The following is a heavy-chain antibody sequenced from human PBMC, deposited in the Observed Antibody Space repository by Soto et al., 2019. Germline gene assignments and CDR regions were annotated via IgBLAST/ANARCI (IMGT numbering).Heavy chain of an antibody. J-gene: IGHJ6*02. Sequence: VQLVETGGGLIQPGGSLSLSCAASGLAVTSNCMSWVRQAPGKGLEWVSIVYSSGITYYADSVKGRFTFSRDKSKNTIYLQRRNLRAEDTAVYYCARVDTYDYYYSMDVGGQGTTVTVSS. CDR2: VYSSGIT. V-gene: IGHV3-53*02. D-gene: IGHD5-18*01. CDR1: GLAVTSNC. CDR3: ARVDTYDYYYSMDV.